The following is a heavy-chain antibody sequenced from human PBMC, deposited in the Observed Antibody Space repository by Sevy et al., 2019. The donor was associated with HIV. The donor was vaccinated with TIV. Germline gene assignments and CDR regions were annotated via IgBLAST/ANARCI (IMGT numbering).Heavy chain of an antibody. D-gene: IGHD6-19*01. CDR2: INYSGNT. Sequence: SETLSLTCTVSGASISDSGYYWGWIRQPPGKGLEWIASINYSGNTFYNPSLKSRVTISADMSKNQFSVQLNSVTAADTAIYYCMGPMLTYISGWSYYDYWGQGTVVTVSS. CDR1: GASISDSGYY. V-gene: IGHV4-39*01. CDR3: MGPMLTYISGWSYYDY. J-gene: IGHJ4*02.